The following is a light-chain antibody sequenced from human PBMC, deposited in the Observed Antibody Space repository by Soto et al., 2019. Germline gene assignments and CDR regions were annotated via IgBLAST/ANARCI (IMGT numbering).Light chain of an antibody. Sequence: IVLIQSPATLSVSPGERATLSCRASQNISNYLIWYQQKPGQAPRLLIYDVSNRATDIPARFSGSGSGMDFTLTISSLEPEDFAVYYCQQRSNWPRTFGQGTKVDIK. CDR1: QNISNY. CDR3: QQRSNWPRT. CDR2: DVS. V-gene: IGKV3-11*01. J-gene: IGKJ1*01.